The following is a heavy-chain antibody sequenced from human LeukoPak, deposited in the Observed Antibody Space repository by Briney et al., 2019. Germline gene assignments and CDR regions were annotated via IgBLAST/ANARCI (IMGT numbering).Heavy chain of an antibody. CDR2: ISSSTGTK. CDR1: GFTFFSYE. V-gene: IGHV3-48*03. Sequence: RGSLRLSCAASGFTFFSYEMYWVRQAPGKGLEWVSYISSSTGTKYYADSVKGRFTISRDNAKSSLYLQMNSLRVDDTAVYYCARALPSSWYFFDYWGQGALVTVSS. D-gene: IGHD6-13*01. J-gene: IGHJ4*02. CDR3: ARALPSSWYFFDY.